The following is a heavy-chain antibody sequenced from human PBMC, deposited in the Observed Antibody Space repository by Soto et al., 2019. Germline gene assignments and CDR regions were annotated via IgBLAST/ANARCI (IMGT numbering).Heavy chain of an antibody. CDR3: ARGTSWQLPFDY. J-gene: IGHJ4*02. Sequence: SETLSLTCTVSGGSITSYYWSWIRQPAGKGLEWIGRIYSSGSTNYNPSLNSRVIMSVDTSQNQFSLKLSSVTAADTARYYCARGTSWQLPFDYWGQGTLVTVSS. D-gene: IGHD6-13*01. CDR1: GGSITSYY. CDR2: IYSSGST. V-gene: IGHV4-4*07.